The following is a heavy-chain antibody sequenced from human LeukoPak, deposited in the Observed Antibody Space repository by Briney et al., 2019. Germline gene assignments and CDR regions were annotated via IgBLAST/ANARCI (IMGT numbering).Heavy chain of an antibody. D-gene: IGHD3-10*01. CDR3: ARELGGSGSYYTHDFDY. Sequence: GASVKVSCKASGYTFTGYYMHWVRQAPGQGLEWMGWINPNSGGTNYAQKFQGRVTMTRDMSISTAYMELSRLRSDDTAVYYCARELGGSGSYYTHDFDYWGQGTLVTVSS. CDR2: INPNSGGT. CDR1: GYTFTGYY. V-gene: IGHV1-2*02. J-gene: IGHJ4*02.